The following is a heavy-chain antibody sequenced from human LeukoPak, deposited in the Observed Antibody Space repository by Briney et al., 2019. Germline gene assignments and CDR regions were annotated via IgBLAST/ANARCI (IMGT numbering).Heavy chain of an antibody. V-gene: IGHV3-21*01. CDR2: ISSSSSYI. CDR3: ARDYYGSGSYHKKPRVL. CDR1: GFTFSSYS. J-gene: IGHJ4*02. Sequence: GGSLRLSCAASGFTFSSYSMNWVRQAPGKGLEWVSSISSSSSYIYYADSVKGRFTISRDNAKNSLYLQMNSLRAEDTAVYYCARDYYGSGSYHKKPRVLWGQGTLVTVSS. D-gene: IGHD3-10*01.